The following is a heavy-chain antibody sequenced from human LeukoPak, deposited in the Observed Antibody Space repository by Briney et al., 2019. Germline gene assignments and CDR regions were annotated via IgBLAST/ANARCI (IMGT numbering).Heavy chain of an antibody. CDR3: ARSPTKRVPEDY. CDR1: GGSISSSNW. J-gene: IGHJ4*02. CDR2: IYHSGST. D-gene: IGHD2-2*01. V-gene: IGHV4-4*02. Sequence: SETLSLTCAVSGGSISSSNWWSWVRQPPGKGLVWIGEIYHSGSTNYNPSLKSRVTISMDKSKNQISLRLTSVTAADTAVYYCARSPTKRVPEDYWGQGTLVTVSS.